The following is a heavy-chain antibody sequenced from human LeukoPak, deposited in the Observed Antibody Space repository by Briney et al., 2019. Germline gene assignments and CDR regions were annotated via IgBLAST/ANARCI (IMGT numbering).Heavy chain of an antibody. CDR2: ISSSSSTI. D-gene: IGHD4-17*01. Sequence: GGSLRLSCAASGFTFSSYSMNWVRQAPGKGLEWVSYISSSSSTIYYADSVKGRFTISRDNAKNSLYLQMNSLRAEDTAVYYCARGVNYGDYFIAYWGQGTLVTVSS. CDR1: GFTFSSYS. V-gene: IGHV3-48*01. CDR3: ARGVNYGDYFIAY. J-gene: IGHJ4*02.